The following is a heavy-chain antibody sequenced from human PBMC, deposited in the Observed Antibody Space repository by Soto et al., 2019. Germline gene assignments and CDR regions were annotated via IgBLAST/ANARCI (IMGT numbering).Heavy chain of an antibody. CDR1: GYSLTDYH. V-gene: IGHV1-2*04. Sequence: ASVKVSCKASGYSLTDYHIHWVRQAPGQGLEWLGRINPKSGGTSTAQKFQGWVTMTTDTSISTASMELTRLTSDDTAIYYCARGDSTDCSNGVCSFFYNHDMDVWGRGTTVTVSS. D-gene: IGHD2-8*01. CDR2: INPKSGGT. J-gene: IGHJ6*02. CDR3: ARGDSTDCSNGVCSFFYNHDMDV.